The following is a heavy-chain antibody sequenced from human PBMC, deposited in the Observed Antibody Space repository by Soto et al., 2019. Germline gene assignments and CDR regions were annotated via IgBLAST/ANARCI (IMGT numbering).Heavy chain of an antibody. V-gene: IGHV1-18*01. J-gene: IGHJ4*02. D-gene: IGHD3-3*01. Sequence: QVQLVQSGAEVRKPGASVKVSCKASGYIFTNYAISWVRQAPGQGPEWMGWISGYNGDTNTHYSQKFQGRVTMTTDMSTTTAYMELMSLRSDDTSVYYCARDKDVWTGDFFDNGGQGTLVTVSS. CDR3: ARDKDVWTGDFFDN. CDR1: GYIFTNYA. CDR2: ISGYNGDTNT.